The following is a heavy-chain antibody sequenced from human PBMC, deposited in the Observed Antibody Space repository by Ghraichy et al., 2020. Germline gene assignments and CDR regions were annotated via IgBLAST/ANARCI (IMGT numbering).Heavy chain of an antibody. CDR2: INGDGSGT. Sequence: GGSLRLSCAASGLTFSNYWMHWVRQAPGKGLVWVSRINGDGSGTTYADSVKGRFTISRDNARNTVHLQLNSLRAEDTAVYFCATGGSYYYDLWGRGTLVTVSS. CDR3: ATGGSYYYDL. V-gene: IGHV3-74*03. J-gene: IGHJ2*01. D-gene: IGHD3-16*01. CDR1: GLTFSNYW.